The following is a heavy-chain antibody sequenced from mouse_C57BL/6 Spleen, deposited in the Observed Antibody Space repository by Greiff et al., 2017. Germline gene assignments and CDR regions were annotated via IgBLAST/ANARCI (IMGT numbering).Heavy chain of an antibody. CDR1: GYSITSGYY. D-gene: IGHD1-1*01. CDR2: ISYDGSN. J-gene: IGHJ1*03. CDR3: ARDGLLLRSYWYFDV. V-gene: IGHV3-6*01. Sequence: EVQLQESGPGLVKPSQSLSLTCSVTGYSITSGYYWNWIRQFPGNKLEWMGYISYDGSNNYNPSLKNRISITRDTSKNQFFLKLNSVTTEDTATYYCARDGLLLRSYWYFDVWGTGTTVTVSS.